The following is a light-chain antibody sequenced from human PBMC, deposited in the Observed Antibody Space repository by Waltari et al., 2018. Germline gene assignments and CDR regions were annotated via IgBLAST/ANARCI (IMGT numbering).Light chain of an antibody. V-gene: IGKV3-15*01. CDR1: QSVSSN. CDR3: QQYNRWPPIT. Sequence: EIVMTKSPATLSVSPGETATLSCRASQSVSSNVAWYQKKPGQAPRLLIYDASTRATSIPAKFRGSVSGTEFTLTISSLQSEDFAVYYCQQYNRWPPITFGHGTRLEIK. CDR2: DAS. J-gene: IGKJ5*01.